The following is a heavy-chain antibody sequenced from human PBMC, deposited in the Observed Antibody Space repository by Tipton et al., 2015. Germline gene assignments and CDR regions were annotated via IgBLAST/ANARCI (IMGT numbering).Heavy chain of an antibody. D-gene: IGHD3-3*01. V-gene: IGHV4-61*01. Sequence: TLSLTCTISGGSVSSGSYYWIWIRQPPGKGLEWIGYIYYSGTTNYNPSLKSRVTMSVDTSKNQFSLKVSSVTAADTAVYYCATSIRLEWYPRVYGMDVWGQGTTVTVSS. CDR1: GGSVSSGSYY. CDR3: ATSIRLEWYPRVYGMDV. J-gene: IGHJ6*02. CDR2: IYYSGTT.